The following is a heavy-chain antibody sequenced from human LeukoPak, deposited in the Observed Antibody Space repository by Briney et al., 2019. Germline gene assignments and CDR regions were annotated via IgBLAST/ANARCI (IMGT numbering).Heavy chain of an antibody. D-gene: IGHD3-22*01. CDR3: AKEMRYYDSSGYPPDAFDI. CDR2: IRYDGSNK. Sequence: GGSLRLSCAGSGFTFSSYGMHRVRQAPGKGLEWVAFIRYDGSNKYYADSVKGRFTISRDNSKNTLYLQMNSLRAEGTAVYYCAKEMRYYDSSGYPPDAFDIWGQGTMVTVSS. CDR1: GFTFSSYG. V-gene: IGHV3-30*02. J-gene: IGHJ3*02.